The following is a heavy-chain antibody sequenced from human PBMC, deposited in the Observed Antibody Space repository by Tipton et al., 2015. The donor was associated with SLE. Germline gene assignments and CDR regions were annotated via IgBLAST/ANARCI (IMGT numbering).Heavy chain of an antibody. CDR2: IYYSGST. CDR1: GGPISSYY. Sequence: TLSLTCTVSGGPISSYYWSWIRQPPGKGLEWIGYIYYSGSTNYNPSLKSRVTISVDTSKNQFSLKLSSVTAADTAVYYCASSFPSPLNSYGQGTFDYWGQGTLVTVSS. D-gene: IGHD5-18*01. J-gene: IGHJ4*02. V-gene: IGHV4-59*12. CDR3: ASSFPSPLNSYGQGTFDY.